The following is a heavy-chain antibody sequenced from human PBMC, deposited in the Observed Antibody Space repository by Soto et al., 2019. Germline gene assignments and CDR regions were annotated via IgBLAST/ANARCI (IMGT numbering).Heavy chain of an antibody. J-gene: IGHJ4*02. CDR2: ITDSGGDT. CDR1: GMTFGSRA. CDR3: ARGSKESYPGSRIFDF. V-gene: IGHV3-23*01. Sequence: EVQLLESGGDLVQPGGSLRLSCVASGMTFGSRAMSWVRQAPGEGLEWVSSITDSGGDTKYADSVRGRFTISRDNSKNTLYLQMSSLRAEDSAVYYCARGSKESYPGSRIFDFWGRGTLVTVSS. D-gene: IGHD3-10*01.